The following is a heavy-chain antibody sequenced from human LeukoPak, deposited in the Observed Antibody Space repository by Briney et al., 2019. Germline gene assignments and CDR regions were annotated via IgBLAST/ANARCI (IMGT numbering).Heavy chain of an antibody. CDR1: GGSISSYY. V-gene: IGHV4-59*08. D-gene: IGHD1-14*01. CDR3: ARNNGPVLEP. J-gene: IGHJ5*02. Sequence: SETLSLTCTVSGGSISSYYWSWIRQPPGKGLEWIGYMYHSGTTNYNPSLKSRVTISIDTSKDQFSLQLTSVSAADTAVYYCARNNGPVLEPWGQGSLVTVSS. CDR2: MYHSGTT.